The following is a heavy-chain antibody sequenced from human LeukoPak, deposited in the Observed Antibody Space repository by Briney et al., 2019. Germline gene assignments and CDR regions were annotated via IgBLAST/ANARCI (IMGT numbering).Heavy chain of an antibody. D-gene: IGHD2-15*01. CDR2: FYSSGST. CDR1: GGSISSYY. Sequence: NPSETLSLTCTVSGGSISSYYWSWIRQPPGKGLEWIGYFYSSGSTNYNPSLKSRVTISVDTSKNQFSLKLSSVTAADTAVYYCARVFGYCSGGSCDNYFDYWGQGTLVTVSS. V-gene: IGHV4-59*01. CDR3: ARVFGYCSGGSCDNYFDY. J-gene: IGHJ4*02.